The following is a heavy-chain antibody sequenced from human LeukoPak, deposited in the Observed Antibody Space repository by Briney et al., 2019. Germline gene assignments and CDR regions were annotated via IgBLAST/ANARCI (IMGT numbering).Heavy chain of an antibody. V-gene: IGHV4-34*01. CDR3: ARGSRWGRFFDY. CDR1: GGSFSGYY. D-gene: IGHD3-16*01. CDR2: INHSGST. J-gene: IGHJ4*02. Sequence: PSETLSLTCAVYGGSFSGYYWSWIRQPPGKGLEWIGEINHSGSTNYNPSLKSRVTISVDTSKNQSSLKLSSVTAADTAVYYCARGSRWGRFFDYWGQGTLVTVSS.